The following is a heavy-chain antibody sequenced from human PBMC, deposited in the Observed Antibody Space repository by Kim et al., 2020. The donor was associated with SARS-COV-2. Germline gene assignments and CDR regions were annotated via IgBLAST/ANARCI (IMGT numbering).Heavy chain of an antibody. CDR1: GFTFSQYS. J-gene: IGHJ4*02. CDR3: AKVAAGRDAYNYLGH. CDR2: IAGDGSSP. D-gene: IGHD1-1*01. Sequence: GGSLRLSCEASGFTFSQYSMHWVRQVPGKGLEWVSLIAGDGSSPSYAGSVRGRFTISRDNSKNSLYLHMNSLRTEDAALSYCAKVAAGRDAYNYLGHWGQGTLVTVSS. V-gene: IGHV3-43*02.